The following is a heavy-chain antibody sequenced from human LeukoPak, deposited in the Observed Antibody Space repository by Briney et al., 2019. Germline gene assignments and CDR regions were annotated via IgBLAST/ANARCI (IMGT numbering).Heavy chain of an antibody. J-gene: IGHJ4*02. Sequence: TGGSLRLSCAASGFTFSSYWMSWVRQAPGKGLEWVANIKQDGSEKYYADSVKGRFTISRDNSKNTLYLQMNSLRAEDTAVYYCARGFGSIAAAGSAIDYWGQGTLVTVSS. D-gene: IGHD6-13*01. CDR3: ARGFGSIAAAGSAIDY. V-gene: IGHV3-7*01. CDR2: IKQDGSEK. CDR1: GFTFSSYW.